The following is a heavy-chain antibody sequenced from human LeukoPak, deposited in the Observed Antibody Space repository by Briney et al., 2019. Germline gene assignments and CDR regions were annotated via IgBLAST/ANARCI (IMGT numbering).Heavy chain of an antibody. V-gene: IGHV3-23*01. CDR3: AKDYAVGSIDY. D-gene: IGHD3-16*01. J-gene: IGHJ4*02. CDR2: ISRSGEST. Sequence: PPGGSLRLSCAASGFTFSGFAMSWIRQAPGKGLEGVSSISRSGESTFYADSVRGRFTISRDNSKNTVSLQMESLRAEDTALYYCAKDYAVGSIDYWGQGTLVTVSS. CDR1: GFTFSGFA.